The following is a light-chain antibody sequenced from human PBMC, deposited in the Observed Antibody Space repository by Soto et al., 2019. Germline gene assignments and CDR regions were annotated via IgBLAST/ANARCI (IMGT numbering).Light chain of an antibody. CDR3: HQYNNWPQT. V-gene: IGKV3-15*01. CDR2: GAS. Sequence: EIVMTQSPATLSVSPGERATLSCSASQSVSSNLAWYQQKPGQAPRLLIYGASTRATGIPARFSGSVSGTEFTLTISSLQSEDFAVYYCHQYNNWPQTFGQGTKLEIK. J-gene: IGKJ2*01. CDR1: QSVSSN.